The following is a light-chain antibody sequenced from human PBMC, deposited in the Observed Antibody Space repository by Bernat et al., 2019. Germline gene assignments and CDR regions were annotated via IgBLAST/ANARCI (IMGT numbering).Light chain of an antibody. CDR3: SSYAGGNNYV. V-gene: IGLV2-8*01. CDR1: STDVFSNNY. J-gene: IGLJ1*01. Sequence: QSALTQPPSVSGSPGQSVAISCTGTSTDVFSNNYVSWYQQHPGKAPKLMIYEVSKRPSGVPDRFSGSKSGNTASLTVSGLQPEDEADYYCSSYAGGNNYVFGTGTKVTVL. CDR2: EVS.